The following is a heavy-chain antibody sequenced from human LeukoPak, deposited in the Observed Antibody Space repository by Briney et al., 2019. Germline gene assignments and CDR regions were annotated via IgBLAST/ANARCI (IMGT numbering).Heavy chain of an antibody. CDR3: AREYSGYDSPARDTDDYGDYVPRRHHCYFDY. Sequence: QTSETLSLTCTVSGGSISSYYWSWIRQPPGKGLEWVSVIYSGGSTYYADSVKGRFTISRDNSKNTLYLQMNSLRAEATAVYYCAREYSGYDSPARDTDDYGDYVPRRHHCYFDYWGQGTLVTVSS. D-gene: IGHD5-12*01. CDR2: IYSGGST. J-gene: IGHJ4*02. CDR1: GGSISSYY. V-gene: IGHV3-53*01.